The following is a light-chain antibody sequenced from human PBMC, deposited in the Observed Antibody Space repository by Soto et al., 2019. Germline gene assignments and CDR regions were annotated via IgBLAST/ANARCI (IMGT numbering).Light chain of an antibody. Sequence: QCLLTQPDWVSGSRGQSTNISCTGTISDVGGYNYVSWYQQHPGKAPKLMIYEVSNRPSGVSNRFSGSKYGNTASLTISGLQAEDEADYYCSSYTYSSTPYVFGTGTKVTVL. V-gene: IGLV2-14*01. CDR1: ISDVGGYNY. CDR2: EVS. J-gene: IGLJ1*01. CDR3: SSYTYSSTPYV.